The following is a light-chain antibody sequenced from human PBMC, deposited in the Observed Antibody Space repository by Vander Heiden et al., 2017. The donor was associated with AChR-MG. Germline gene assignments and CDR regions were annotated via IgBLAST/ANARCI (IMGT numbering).Light chain of an antibody. CDR2: QDD. J-gene: IGLJ2*01. V-gene: IGLV3-1*01. CDR3: QDWDSTTVV. Sequence: SYPVTQPPSVSVSPGQTASISCSGDHLGGKSVSWYQQKPGQSRVFVSYQDDKRPSGIPERFSGSNTGTTGTMTISGTQVVDEADYYCQDWDSTTVVFGGGTKLTVL. CDR1: HLGGKS.